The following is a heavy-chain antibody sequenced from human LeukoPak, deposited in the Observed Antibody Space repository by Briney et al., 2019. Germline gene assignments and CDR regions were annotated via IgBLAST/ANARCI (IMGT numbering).Heavy chain of an antibody. V-gene: IGHV4-34*01. CDR1: GGSFSGYY. D-gene: IGHD2-15*01. J-gene: IGHJ4*02. Sequence: SETLSLTCAVDGGSFSGYYWSWIRQPPGKGLEWIGEVNHSGSTNYNPSLKSRVTISVDTSKNQFSLKLSSVTAADTAVYYCARYSSRYCSGGSCPRANFDYWGQGTLVTVSS. CDR3: ARYSSRYCSGGSCPRANFDY. CDR2: VNHSGST.